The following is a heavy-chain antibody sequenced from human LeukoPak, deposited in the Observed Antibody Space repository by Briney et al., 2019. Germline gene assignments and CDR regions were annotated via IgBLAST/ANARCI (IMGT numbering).Heavy chain of an antibody. CDR2: IRGSGGTI. D-gene: IGHD3-10*02. V-gene: IGHV3-23*01. CDR1: GFTFSSYA. J-gene: IGHJ6*04. Sequence: PGGSLRLSCAASGFTFSSYAMSWVRQAPGKGLEWVSAIRGSGGTIYYADSVKGRFTISRDNARNSLYLQMNSLRAEDTAVYYCAELGITMIGGVWGKGTTVTISS. CDR3: AELGITMIGGV.